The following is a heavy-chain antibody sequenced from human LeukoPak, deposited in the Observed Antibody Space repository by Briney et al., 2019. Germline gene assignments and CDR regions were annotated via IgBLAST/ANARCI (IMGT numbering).Heavy chain of an antibody. Sequence: ASVNVSCKASGGTFSSYAISWVRQAPGQGLEWMGGIIPIFGTANYAQKLQGRVTMTTDTSTSTAYMELRSLRSDDTAVYYCARDYGDYIDYWGQGTLVTVSS. D-gene: IGHD4-17*01. CDR3: ARDYGDYIDY. CDR1: GGTFSSYA. CDR2: IIPIFGTA. V-gene: IGHV1-69*05. J-gene: IGHJ4*02.